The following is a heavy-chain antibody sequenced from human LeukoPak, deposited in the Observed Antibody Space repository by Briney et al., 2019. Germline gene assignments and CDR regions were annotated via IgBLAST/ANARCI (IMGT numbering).Heavy chain of an antibody. V-gene: IGHV1-24*01. D-gene: IGHD6-13*01. Sequence: ASVQVSCKVSGYTLTELSMHWVRQAPGKGLEWMGGFDPEDGETIYAQKFQGRVTMTEDTSTDTAYMELSSLRSEDTAVYYCATASSSSWYAFDIWGQGTMVTVSS. CDR2: FDPEDGET. CDR3: ATASSSSWYAFDI. CDR1: GYTLTELS. J-gene: IGHJ3*02.